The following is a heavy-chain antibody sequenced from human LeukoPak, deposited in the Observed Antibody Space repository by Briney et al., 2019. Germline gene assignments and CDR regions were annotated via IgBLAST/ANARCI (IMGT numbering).Heavy chain of an antibody. CDR3: AKASYDSSGDAFDI. CDR1: GFTFSSYG. J-gene: IGHJ3*02. CDR2: IWYDGSNK. V-gene: IGHV3-33*06. D-gene: IGHD3-22*01. Sequence: PGGSLRLSCAASGFTFSSYGMHWVRQAPGKGLEWVAVIWYDGSNKYYADSVKGRFTISRDNSKNTLYLQMNNLRAEDTAVYYCAKASYDSSGDAFDIWGQGTMVTVSS.